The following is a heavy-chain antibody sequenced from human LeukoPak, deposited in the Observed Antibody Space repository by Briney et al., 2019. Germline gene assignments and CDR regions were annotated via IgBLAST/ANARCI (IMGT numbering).Heavy chain of an antibody. J-gene: IGHJ6*03. V-gene: IGHV4-38-2*02. Sequence: SETLSLTCTVSGYSISSGYYWGWIRQPPGKGLEWIGSIYHSGSTYYNPSLKSRVTISVDTSKNQFSLKLSSVTAADTAVYYCARLGITYYDILTGYYTPHNKRHYYYYYYMDVWGKGTTVTISS. CDR2: IYHSGST. D-gene: IGHD3-9*01. CDR1: GYSISSGYY. CDR3: ARLGITYYDILTGYYTPHNKRHYYYYYYMDV.